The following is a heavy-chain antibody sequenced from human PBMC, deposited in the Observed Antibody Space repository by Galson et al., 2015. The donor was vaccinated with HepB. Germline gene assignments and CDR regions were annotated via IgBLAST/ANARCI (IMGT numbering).Heavy chain of an antibody. D-gene: IGHD6-13*01. V-gene: IGHV3-30*04. J-gene: IGHJ4*02. CDR2: ISYDGSNK. Sequence: SPRLPRPASGFPFSRYALHWVPPAPAPGLGWLAVISYDGSNKYYADSVKGRFTISRDNSKNTLYLQMNSLRAEDTAVYYCAREFGVGFHSSWYYYNTLDYWGQGTLVTVSS. CDR1: GFPFSRYA. CDR3: AREFGVGFHSSWYYYNTLDY.